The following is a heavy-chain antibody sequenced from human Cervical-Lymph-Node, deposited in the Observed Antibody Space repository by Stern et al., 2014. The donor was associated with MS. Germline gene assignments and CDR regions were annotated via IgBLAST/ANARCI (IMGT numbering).Heavy chain of an antibody. CDR3: LRDGGDY. CDR1: GFTFSTHT. D-gene: IGHD3-16*01. J-gene: IGHJ4*02. Sequence: EVQLVESGAGLVKPGGSLRLSCAASGFTFSTHTVNWVRQAPGKGLDWVSSISSTSTYIYYAHSVKGRFTISRDNARNSLYLQMNSLRVDDTAVYYCLRDGGDYWGQGTLVTVSS. V-gene: IGHV3-21*01. CDR2: ISSTSTYI.